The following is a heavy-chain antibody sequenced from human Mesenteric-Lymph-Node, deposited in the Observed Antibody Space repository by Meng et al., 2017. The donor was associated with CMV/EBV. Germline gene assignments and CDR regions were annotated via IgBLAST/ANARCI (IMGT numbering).Heavy chain of an antibody. D-gene: IGHD3-3*01. CDR2: LSGSGGST. V-gene: IGHV3-23*01. J-gene: IGHJ4*02. CDR1: GFTFSSYA. Sequence: GESLKISCAASGFTFSSYAMSWVRQAPGKGLEWVSGLSGSGGSTYYADSVKGRFTISRDNSKNTLYLQMNSLRAEDTAVYYCAKGVGGYDFWSDYYPFDYWGQGTLVTVSS. CDR3: AKGVGGYDFWSDYYPFDY.